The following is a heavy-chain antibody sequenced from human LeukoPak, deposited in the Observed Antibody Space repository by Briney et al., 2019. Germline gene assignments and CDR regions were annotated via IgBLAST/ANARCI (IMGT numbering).Heavy chain of an antibody. CDR3: ARDRPGGSSLDY. J-gene: IGHJ4*02. CDR1: GGSLSRDY. V-gene: IGHV4-59*01. D-gene: IGHD6-13*01. CDR2: IYYTGST. Sequence: SETLSLTCTVSGGSLSRDYWSWIRQPPGKGLEWIGYIYYTGSTNYNPSLKSRVTISVDTSKNQFSLKLSSVTAADTAVYYCARDRPGGSSLDYWGQGTLVTVSS.